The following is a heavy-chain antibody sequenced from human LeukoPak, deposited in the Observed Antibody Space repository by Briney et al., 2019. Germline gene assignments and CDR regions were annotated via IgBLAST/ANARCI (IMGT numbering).Heavy chain of an antibody. J-gene: IGHJ4*02. CDR3: AKAEGYCSSTSCYGALGY. CDR2: ISWNSGSI. Sequence: GGSLRLSCAASGFTFDDYAMHWVRQAPGKGLEWVSGISWNSGSIGYADSVKGRFTISRDNAKNSLYLQMNSLRAEDTAVYYCAKAEGYCSSTSCYGALGYWGQGTLVTVSS. V-gene: IGHV3-9*01. D-gene: IGHD2-2*01. CDR1: GFTFDDYA.